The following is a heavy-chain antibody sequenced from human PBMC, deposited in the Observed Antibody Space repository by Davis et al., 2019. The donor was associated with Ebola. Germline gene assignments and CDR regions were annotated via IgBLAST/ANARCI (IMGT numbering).Heavy chain of an antibody. CDR1: GFNVNTNY. V-gene: IGHV3-53*01. D-gene: IGHD3-3*01. CDR2: IYRGGGT. Sequence: GESLKISCAASGFNVNTNYMSWVRQAPGQGLEWVSLIYRGGGTYYADSVKGRFTISRDNSKNTLFLQMNSLRVEDTAVYYCARVDSSGYYYGMDVWGQGTTVTVSS. J-gene: IGHJ6*02. CDR3: ARVDSSGYYYGMDV.